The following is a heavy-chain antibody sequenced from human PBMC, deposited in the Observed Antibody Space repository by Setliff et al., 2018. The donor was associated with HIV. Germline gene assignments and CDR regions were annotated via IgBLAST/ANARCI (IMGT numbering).Heavy chain of an antibody. J-gene: IGHJ3*02. D-gene: IGHD3-22*01. CDR2: IIPILGTA. V-gene: IGHV1-69*05. CDR3: ARDRDYDSSHLDAFDI. Sequence: SVKVSCKASGGTFSSYAISWVRQAPGQGLEWMGGIIPILGTANYAQKFQGRVTSTTDESTSTAYMELSSLRSEDTAVYYCARDRDYDSSHLDAFDIWGQGTMVTVSS. CDR1: GGTFSSYA.